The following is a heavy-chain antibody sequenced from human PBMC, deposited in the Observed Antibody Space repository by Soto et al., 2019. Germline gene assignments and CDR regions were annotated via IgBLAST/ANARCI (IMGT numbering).Heavy chain of an antibody. CDR2: INAVNGNT. CDR1: GYTFTSYA. CDR3: ASVRGYYSPADY. Sequence: QVQLVQSGAEEKKPGASVKVSCKASGYTFTSYAMHWVRQAPGQRLEWMGWINAVNGNTKYSQKFKGTVTITRDTSASTAYMEPSSLRSEATAVYYCASVRGYYSPADYWGQGPLVTVSS. V-gene: IGHV1-3*05. J-gene: IGHJ4*02. D-gene: IGHD3-22*01.